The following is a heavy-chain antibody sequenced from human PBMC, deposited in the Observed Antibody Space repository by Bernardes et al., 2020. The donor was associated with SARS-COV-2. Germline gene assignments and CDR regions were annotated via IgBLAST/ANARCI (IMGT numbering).Heavy chain of an antibody. J-gene: IGHJ5*02. CDR1: GYTFTSYD. D-gene: IGHD3-16*01. CDR3: ARGFGDPSP. CDR2: MNPKTGST. Sequence: KVSCKASGYTFTSYDINWVRQAPGQGLEWMGWMNPKTGSTGYAQKFQGRVTMTRNLSTNTAYMELSTLRSEDTAVYYCARGFGDPSPWGQGTQVTVSS. V-gene: IGHV1-8*01.